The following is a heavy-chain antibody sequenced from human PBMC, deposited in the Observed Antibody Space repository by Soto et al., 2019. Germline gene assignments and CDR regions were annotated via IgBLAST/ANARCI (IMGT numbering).Heavy chain of an antibody. D-gene: IGHD3-22*01. CDR1: GGSISSYY. Sequence: SETLSLTCTVSGGSISSYYWSWIRQPPGKGLEWIGYIYYSGSTNYNPSLKSRVTISVDTSKNQFSLKLSSVTAADTAVYYCARNNEYYYDSSGYYSHFDYWGQGTLVTVS. CDR2: IYYSGST. V-gene: IGHV4-59*01. CDR3: ARNNEYYYDSSGYYSHFDY. J-gene: IGHJ4*02.